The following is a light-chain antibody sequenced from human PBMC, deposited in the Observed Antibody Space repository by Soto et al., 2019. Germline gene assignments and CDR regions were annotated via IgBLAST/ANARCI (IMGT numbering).Light chain of an antibody. CDR3: QQYGSSPWT. V-gene: IGKV3-20*01. CDR2: GAS. J-gene: IGKJ1*01. CDR1: QSVSSNY. Sequence: EVVLTQSPGTLSLSQGERATLSCRASQSVSSNYLAWCQQKPGQAPRLLIYGASSRATGIPDMFSGSGSGTDFTLTISRLEPEDFAVYYCQQYGSSPWTFGQGTKVEIK.